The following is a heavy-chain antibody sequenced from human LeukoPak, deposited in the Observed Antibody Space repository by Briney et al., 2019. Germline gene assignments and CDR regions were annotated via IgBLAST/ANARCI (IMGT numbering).Heavy chain of an antibody. J-gene: IGHJ4*02. V-gene: IGHV3-23*01. Sequence: PGGSLRLSCAASGFTFSNYAMIWLRQAPGKGLKWVSSISGSGLRTNYADSMKGRFTISRDHSKNTLYLQMNTLRAEDTAVYYCAKDSAASDWSGGFDYWGQGTLVTVSS. CDR1: GFTFSNYA. CDR3: AKDSAASDWSGGFDY. D-gene: IGHD6-19*01. CDR2: ISGSGLRT.